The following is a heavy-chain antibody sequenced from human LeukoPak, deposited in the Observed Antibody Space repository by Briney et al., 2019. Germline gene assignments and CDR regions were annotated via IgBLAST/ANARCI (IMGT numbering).Heavy chain of an antibody. CDR3: AGRGPYRSGAEGDAFDI. CDR1: GGSFSGYY. CDR2: INHSGST. Sequence: SETLSLTCAVYGGSFSGYYWSWIRQPPGKGLEWIGEINHSGSTNYNPSLKSRVTISVDTSKNQFSLKLSSVTAADTAVYYCAGRGPYRSGAEGDAFDIWGQGTMVTVSS. J-gene: IGHJ3*02. V-gene: IGHV4-34*01. D-gene: IGHD6-19*01.